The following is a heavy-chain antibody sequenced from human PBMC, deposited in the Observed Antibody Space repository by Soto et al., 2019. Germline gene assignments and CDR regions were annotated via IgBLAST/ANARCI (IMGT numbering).Heavy chain of an antibody. Sequence: GASVKVSCKASGYTFTSYYMNWVRQAPGQGLEWLGIINPSGGYTTYAQRFLGRVTMTSDTPTSTAYMELRSLRSDDTAVYYCARNSGYSRYYYYGMDVWGQGTTVTVSS. CDR2: INPSGGYT. V-gene: IGHV1-46*01. CDR3: ARNSGYSRYYYYGMDV. CDR1: GYTFTSYY. J-gene: IGHJ6*02. D-gene: IGHD6-25*01.